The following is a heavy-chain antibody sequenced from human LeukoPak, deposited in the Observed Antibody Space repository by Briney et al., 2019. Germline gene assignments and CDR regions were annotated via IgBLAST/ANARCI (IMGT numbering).Heavy chain of an antibody. CDR2: INAGNGNT. V-gene: IGHV1-3*01. Sequence: ASVKVSCKASGYTFTSYAMHWVRQAPGQRLEWMGWINAGNGNTKYSQKFQGRVTITRDTSASTAYMELSSLRSEDTAVYYCARDDYDILTGYYRVDYWGQGTLVTVSS. CDR1: GYTFTSYA. J-gene: IGHJ4*02. CDR3: ARDDYDILTGYYRVDY. D-gene: IGHD3-9*01.